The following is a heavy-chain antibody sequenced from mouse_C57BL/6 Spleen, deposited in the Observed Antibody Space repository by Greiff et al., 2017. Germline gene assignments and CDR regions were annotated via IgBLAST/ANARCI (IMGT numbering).Heavy chain of an antibody. V-gene: IGHV5-17*01. J-gene: IGHJ3*01. CDR1: GFTFSDYG. Sequence: EVKLMESGGGLVKPGGSLKLSCAASGFTFSDYGMHWVRQAPEQGLEWVAYISSGSSTIYYADTVKGRFTISRDNAKNTLFLQMTSLRSEDTAMYYCARGGSSPWFAYWGQGTLVTVAA. CDR2: ISSGSSTI. CDR3: ARGGSSPWFAY. D-gene: IGHD1-1*01.